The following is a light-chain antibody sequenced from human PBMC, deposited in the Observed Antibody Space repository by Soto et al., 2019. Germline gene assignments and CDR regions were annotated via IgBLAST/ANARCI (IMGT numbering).Light chain of an antibody. Sequence: EIVLTQSPGTLSLSPGERATLSCRASQSISSTYLAWYQQRRGQAPRLLIDAASSRATGIPGRFSGSGSGTDFTLTLSRLEHEDFAVYYCQQYGNSPPSYTFGQGTKLEIK. V-gene: IGKV3-20*01. CDR2: AAS. CDR3: QQYGNSPPSYT. J-gene: IGKJ2*01. CDR1: QSISSTY.